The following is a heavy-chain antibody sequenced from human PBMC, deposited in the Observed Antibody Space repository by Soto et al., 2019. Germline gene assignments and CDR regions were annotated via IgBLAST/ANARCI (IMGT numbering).Heavy chain of an antibody. J-gene: IGHJ4*02. CDR1: DGSISTYF. Sequence: SETLSLTCTVSDGSISTYFCNWIRQPAGKGLEWIGRIDNSGNTNYNPSLKSRVTMSADTSRNQFSLKLNSVTAADTAVYYCARGGHDFWSGPFDYWGQGALVTVSS. CDR3: ARGGHDFWSGPFDY. V-gene: IGHV4-4*07. CDR2: IDNSGNT. D-gene: IGHD3-3*01.